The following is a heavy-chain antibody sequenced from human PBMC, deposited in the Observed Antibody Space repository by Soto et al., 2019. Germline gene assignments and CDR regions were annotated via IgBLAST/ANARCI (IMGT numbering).Heavy chain of an antibody. Sequence: QVQLQESGPGLVKPSETLSLACSVSGDSITHNYWSWIRQPPGKGLEWIAYISHSARINYNPSLKSRVSISLETSKNQFSLRVNSLTPADTAVYYCARTQGSGVSDYWGQGTLVTVSS. J-gene: IGHJ4*02. CDR1: GDSITHNY. V-gene: IGHV4-59*01. CDR3: ARTQGSGVSDY. CDR2: ISHSARI. D-gene: IGHD3-3*01.